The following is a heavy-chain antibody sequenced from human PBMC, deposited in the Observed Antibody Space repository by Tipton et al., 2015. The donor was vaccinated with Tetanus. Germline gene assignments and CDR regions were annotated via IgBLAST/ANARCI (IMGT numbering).Heavy chain of an antibody. J-gene: IGHJ4*02. CDR1: GFTVSSNY. CDR2: ILYDGSHK. D-gene: IGHD3-16*01. V-gene: IGHV3-33*08. Sequence: SLRLSCAASGFTVSSNYMNWVRQAPGKGLEWVALILYDGSHKDYADSVKGRFTISRDNAQSSLFLQMNSLKAEDTALYYCAREESGGGFDYWGQGTLVTVTS. CDR3: AREESGGGFDY.